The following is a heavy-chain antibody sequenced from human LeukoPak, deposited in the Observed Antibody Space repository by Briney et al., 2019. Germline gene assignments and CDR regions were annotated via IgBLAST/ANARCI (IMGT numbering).Heavy chain of an antibody. CDR3: ARVTRRGSIVGVVITIINNWFDP. V-gene: IGHV1-18*01. J-gene: IGHJ5*02. CDR2: ISAYNGNT. Sequence: ASVKVSCKASGYIFTSYVISWVRQAPGQGLEWMGWISAYNGNTNYAQKLQGRVTMTTDTSTSTAYMELRSLRSDDTAVYYCARVTRRGSIVGVVITIINNWFDPWGQGTLVTVSS. D-gene: IGHD3-3*01. CDR1: GYIFTSYV.